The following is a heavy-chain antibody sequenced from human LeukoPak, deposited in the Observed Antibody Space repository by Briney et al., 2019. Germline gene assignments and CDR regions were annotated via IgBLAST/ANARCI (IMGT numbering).Heavy chain of an antibody. J-gene: IGHJ6*03. Sequence: SSVKVSCKASGGTFSSYTISWVRQAPGQGLEWMGRIIPILGIANYAQKFQGRVTITADKSTSTAYMELSSQRSEDTAVYYCARDGHVRLTTQGYGPNYYYYYMDVWGKGTTVTVSS. CDR1: GGTFSSYT. D-gene: IGHD1-1*01. CDR3: ARDGHVRLTTQGYGPNYYYYYMDV. V-gene: IGHV1-69*04. CDR2: IIPILGIA.